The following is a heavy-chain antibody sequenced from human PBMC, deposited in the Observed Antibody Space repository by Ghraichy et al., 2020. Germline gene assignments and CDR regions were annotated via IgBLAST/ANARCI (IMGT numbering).Heavy chain of an antibody. D-gene: IGHD1-26*01. CDR2: ICSSGST. Sequence: SQTLSLTCTVSGGSIYSGGFCWNWIRQPPGMGLERIGSICSSGSTYYNPSVNSRVSISVGTSKNQFSLKQTSVSAADTAVYYCARSTGSDFYWGPGILVTVSP. CDR1: GGSIYSGGFC. J-gene: IGHJ4*02. V-gene: IGHV4-39*01. CDR3: ARSTGSDFY.